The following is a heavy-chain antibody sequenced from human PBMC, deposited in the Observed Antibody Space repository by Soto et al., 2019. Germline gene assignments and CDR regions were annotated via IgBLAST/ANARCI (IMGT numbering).Heavy chain of an antibody. J-gene: IGHJ6*02. V-gene: IGHV1-2*02. CDR2: INPRFGDT. D-gene: IGHD3-10*01. CDR3: ARNLDYYYGPGSGNGHGF. Sequence: QVQLVQSGAEVKEPGDSVRVSGEASGYTFTAYYIHGVRQAPGQGLEWMGWINPRFGDTTYAQDFQGRVSMTRDMSISTVYMELSRLTSDDTAIYYCARNLDYYYGPGSGNGHGFWGQGTTVTVFS. CDR1: GYTFTAYY.